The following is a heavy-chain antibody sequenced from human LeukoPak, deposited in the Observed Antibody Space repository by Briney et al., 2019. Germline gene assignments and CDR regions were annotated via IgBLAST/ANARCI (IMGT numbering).Heavy chain of an antibody. J-gene: IGHJ4*02. CDR3: ARADASGWYY. D-gene: IGHD6-19*01. V-gene: IGHV3-21*01. CDR2: ISSSSSYI. Sequence: GGSLRLSCAASGFTFSGYSMNWVRQAPGKGLEWVSSISSSSSYIYYADSVKGRFTISRDNAKNSLYLQMNSLRAEDTAVYYCARADASGWYYWGQGTLVTVSS. CDR1: GFTFSGYS.